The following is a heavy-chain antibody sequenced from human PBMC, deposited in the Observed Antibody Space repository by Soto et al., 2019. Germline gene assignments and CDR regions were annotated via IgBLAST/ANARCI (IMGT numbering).Heavy chain of an antibody. V-gene: IGHV3-74*01. J-gene: IGHJ6*02. D-gene: IGHD3-10*01. Sequence: GGSLRLSCAASGFTFSSYWMHWVRQAPGKGLVWVSRINSDGSSTSYADSVKGRFTTSRDNAKNTLYLQMHSLRAEDTAVYYCARADLVRGEHFYYYYGMDVWGQGTTVTVSS. CDR3: ARADLVRGEHFYYYYGMDV. CDR1: GFTFSSYW. CDR2: INSDGSST.